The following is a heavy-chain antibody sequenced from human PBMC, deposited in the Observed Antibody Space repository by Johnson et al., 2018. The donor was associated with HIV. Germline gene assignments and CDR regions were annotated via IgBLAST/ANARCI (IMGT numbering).Heavy chain of an antibody. CDR3: ARDWVQSPDYYDPVFFDI. J-gene: IGHJ3*02. Sequence: VQLVESGGGLVKPGGSLRLSCAASGFTFSDYYMSWIRQAPGKGLEWVSYISSSGSTIYYADSVTGRFTISRDNAKNSLYLQMNSLRAEDTAVYYCARDWVQSPDYYDPVFFDIWGQGTMVTVSS. D-gene: IGHD3-22*01. V-gene: IGHV3-11*04. CDR1: GFTFSDYY. CDR2: ISSSGSTI.